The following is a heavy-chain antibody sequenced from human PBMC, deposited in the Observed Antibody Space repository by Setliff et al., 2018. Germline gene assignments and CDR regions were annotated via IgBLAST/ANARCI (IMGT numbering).Heavy chain of an antibody. CDR2: ISSDGSTV. CDR1: GFSVSDNY. Sequence: LRLSCAASGFSVSDNYVNWVRQAPGKGLEWVSYISSDGSTVFYADSVKGRFTISRDNSKNTLYLQMNSLRAEDTAVYYCARDLADWGQGTLVTVSS. J-gene: IGHJ4*02. V-gene: IGHV3-11*04. CDR3: ARDLAD.